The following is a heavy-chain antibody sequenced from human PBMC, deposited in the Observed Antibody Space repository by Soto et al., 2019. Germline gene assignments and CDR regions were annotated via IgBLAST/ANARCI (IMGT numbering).Heavy chain of an antibody. D-gene: IGHD6-19*01. J-gene: IGHJ1*01. CDR3: ARESEYSGGRYDVQH. CDR2: INPKSGGT. Sequence: QVQLVQSGAEVKKPGASVKVSCKASGYTFTGYYMHWVRQAPGQGLEWMGWINPKSGGTNYAQKYQGWVNMTRDPSISTAYMEPSGLRSADTTVYYCARESEYSGGRYDVQHWGQGSLVTVSS. V-gene: IGHV1-2*04. CDR1: GYTFTGYY.